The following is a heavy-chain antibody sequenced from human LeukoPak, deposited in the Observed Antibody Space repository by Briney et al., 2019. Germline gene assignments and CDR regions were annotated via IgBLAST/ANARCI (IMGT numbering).Heavy chain of an antibody. CDR1: GFTFSSYS. CDR3: ARSYYDSSGYLDY. J-gene: IGHJ4*02. Sequence: GGSLRLSCAASGFTFSSYSMNWVRQAPGKGLEWVSYISSSSSTIYYADSAKGRFTISRDNAKNSLYLQMNSLRDEDTAVYYCARSYYDSSGYLDYWGQGTLVTVSS. CDR2: ISSSSSTI. D-gene: IGHD3-22*01. V-gene: IGHV3-48*02.